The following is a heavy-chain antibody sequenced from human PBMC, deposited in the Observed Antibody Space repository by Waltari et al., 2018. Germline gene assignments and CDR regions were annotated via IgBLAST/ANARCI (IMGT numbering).Heavy chain of an antibody. CDR3: ARHESAHYGGFDS. V-gene: IGHV4-38-2*01. D-gene: IGHD4-17*01. Sequence: QVQLQESGPGLVKTSETLSLTCAVSGDSITSASYWGCFRKPPGRGLDWIGYVYHFGSSSYNPSLNIRVTMSLDTSKRKFSLNLSSVTAADTAVYYCARHESAHYGGFDSWGRGTLVTVSA. J-gene: IGHJ4*02. CDR2: VYHFGSS. CDR1: GDSITSASY.